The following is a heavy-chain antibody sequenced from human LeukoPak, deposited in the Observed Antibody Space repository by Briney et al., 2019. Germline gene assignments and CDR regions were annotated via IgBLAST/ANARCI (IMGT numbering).Heavy chain of an antibody. Sequence: GGSLRLSCAASGFTFSSYAMSWVRQAPGKGLEWVSAISGSGGSTYYADSVKGRFTISRGNSKNTLYLQMNSLRAEDTAVYYCAKDPRYSSSSNWFDPWGQGTLVTVSS. J-gene: IGHJ5*02. V-gene: IGHV3-23*01. CDR1: GFTFSSYA. D-gene: IGHD6-6*01. CDR2: ISGSGGST. CDR3: AKDPRYSSSSNWFDP.